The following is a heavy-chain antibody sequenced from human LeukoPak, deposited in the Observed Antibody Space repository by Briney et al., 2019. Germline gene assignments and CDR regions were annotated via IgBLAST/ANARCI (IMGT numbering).Heavy chain of an antibody. CDR3: AREIHDYGDYFDY. D-gene: IGHD4-17*01. J-gene: IGHJ4*02. CDR1: GYTFTSYG. V-gene: IGHV1-18*01. CDR2: ISAYNGNT. Sequence: ASVKVSRKASGYTFTSYGISWVRQAPGQGLEWMGWISAYNGNTNYARNLQGRVTMTTDTSTSTAYMELRSLRSDDTAVYYCAREIHDYGDYFDYWGQGTLVTVSS.